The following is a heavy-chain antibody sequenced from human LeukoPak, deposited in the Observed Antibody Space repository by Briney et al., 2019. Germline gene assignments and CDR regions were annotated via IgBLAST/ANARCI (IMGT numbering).Heavy chain of an antibody. CDR1: GASITSGSYY. D-gene: IGHD3-3*01. Sequence: SETLSLTCTVSGASITSGSYYWTWIRQPPGKGLEWIGEIIDTGSTKYNSSLKSRVTISVDTSKNQFSLSLDSVTAADTAVYYCARGLASGYPPIPFDYWGQGTLVTVSS. J-gene: IGHJ4*02. CDR2: IIDTGST. CDR3: ARGLASGYPPIPFDY. V-gene: IGHV4-39*07.